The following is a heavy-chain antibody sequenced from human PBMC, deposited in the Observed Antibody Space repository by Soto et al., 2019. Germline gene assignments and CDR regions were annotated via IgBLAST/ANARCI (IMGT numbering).Heavy chain of an antibody. J-gene: IGHJ4*02. D-gene: IGHD2-2*01. Sequence: GGSLRLSCAASGFTFSSSWMSWVRQAPGKGLEWVADIKQDGSEKFYVDSVKGRFTISRDNAKNSLYLQMNSLRAEDTAVYYCAKRYCSSASCYVEYFDYWGQGTLVTVS. CDR3: AKRYCSSASCYVEYFDY. CDR2: IKQDGSEK. V-gene: IGHV3-7*01. CDR1: GFTFSSSW.